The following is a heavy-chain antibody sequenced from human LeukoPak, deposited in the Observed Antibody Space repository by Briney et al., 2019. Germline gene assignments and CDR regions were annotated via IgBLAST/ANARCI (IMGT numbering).Heavy chain of an antibody. J-gene: IGHJ6*04. Sequence: EGSLRLSCAASGFTFSSYEMNWVRQAPGKGLEWVSYISSSGSTIYYADSVKGRFTISRDNAKNSLYLQMNSLRAGDTAVYYCAELGITMIGGVWGKGTTVTISS. CDR3: AELGITMIGGV. CDR1: GFTFSSYE. D-gene: IGHD3-10*02. CDR2: ISSSGSTI. V-gene: IGHV3-48*03.